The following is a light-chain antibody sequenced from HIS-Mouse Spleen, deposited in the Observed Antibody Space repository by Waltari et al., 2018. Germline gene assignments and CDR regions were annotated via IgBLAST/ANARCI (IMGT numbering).Light chain of an antibody. J-gene: IGLJ2*01. CDR2: EGS. CDR1: SRDVGSYNL. CDR3: CSYAGSSTVV. Sequence: QSALTQPASVSGSPGQSITISCTGTSRDVGSYNLVSWYQQHPGNAPKLMISEGSKRASLVSNRCSGPKSGNTASLTISGLQAEDEADYYCCSYAGSSTVVFGGGTKLTVL. V-gene: IGLV2-23*01.